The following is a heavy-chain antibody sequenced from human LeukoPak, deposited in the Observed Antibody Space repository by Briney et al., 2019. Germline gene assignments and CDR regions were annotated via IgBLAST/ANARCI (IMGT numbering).Heavy chain of an antibody. CDR1: GYSISSGFY. Sequence: SETLSLTCTVSGYSISSGFYWGWIRQPPGKGLEWIGFIYDSGSTNYNPSLKSRVTISVDTSKNQFSLKLRPVTAAHTAVFYFARKTEPHRGKTRSYPYNRDVGAKG. J-gene: IGHJ6*03. V-gene: IGHV4-38-2*02. CDR3: ARKTEPHRGKTRSYPYNRDV. D-gene: IGHD1-14*01. CDR2: IYDSGST.